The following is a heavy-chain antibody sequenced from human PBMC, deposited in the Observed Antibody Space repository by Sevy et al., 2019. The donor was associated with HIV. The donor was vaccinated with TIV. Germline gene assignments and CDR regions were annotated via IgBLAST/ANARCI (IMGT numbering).Heavy chain of an antibody. J-gene: IGHJ4*01. CDR1: GFAFSSHA. CDR2: ISYEGTET. CDR3: ARDGGYSIKWDFLY. D-gene: IGHD6-13*01. Sequence: GGSLRLSCAASGFAFSSHAMHWVRQAPGKGLEWVAVISYEGTETFYAASVEGRFIISRDNSKNMLSLQINSLRPEDTAVFYCARDGGYSIKWDFLYWGHGTLVTVSS. V-gene: IGHV3-30-3*01.